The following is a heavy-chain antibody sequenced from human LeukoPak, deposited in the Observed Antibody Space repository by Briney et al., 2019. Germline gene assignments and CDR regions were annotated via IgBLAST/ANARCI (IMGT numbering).Heavy chain of an antibody. CDR3: ARLDFWSGYPYYYGVDV. CDR1: GGSISSYY. CDR2: VYYSGDT. V-gene: IGHV4-59*08. Sequence: SETLSLTCTVSGGSISSYYWSWIRQPAGKGLEWIAYVYYSGDTNYNPSLKSRVTISVDTSKNQFSLKLTSVTAADTAVYFCARLDFWSGYPYYYGVDVWGQGTTVTVSS. J-gene: IGHJ6*02. D-gene: IGHD3-3*01.